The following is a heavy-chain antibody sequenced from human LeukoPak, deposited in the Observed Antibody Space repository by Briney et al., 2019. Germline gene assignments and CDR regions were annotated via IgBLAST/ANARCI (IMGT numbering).Heavy chain of an antibody. V-gene: IGHV3-7*01. CDR2: IKQDGSEK. D-gene: IGHD3-3*01. J-gene: IGHJ4*02. Sequence: PGGSLRLSCAASGFTFSSYWMSWVRQAPGKGLEWVANIKQDGSEKYYVDSVKGRFTISRDNAKNSLYLQMNSLRAEDTAVYFCAKANSITIFGVISPVDYWGQGTLVTVSS. CDR3: AKANSITIFGVISPVDY. CDR1: GFTFSSYW.